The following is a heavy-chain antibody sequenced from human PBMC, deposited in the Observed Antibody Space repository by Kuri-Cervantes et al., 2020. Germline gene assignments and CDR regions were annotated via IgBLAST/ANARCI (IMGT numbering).Heavy chain of an antibody. Sequence: GGSLRLSCAASGFTFSSYAMSWVRQAPGKGLEWVAVISYDGSNKYYADSVKGRFTISRDNSKNTLYLQMNSLRAEDTAVYYCAKDQWDHYYDSSGYSSVYYGMDVWGQGTTVTVSS. CDR1: GFTFSSYA. D-gene: IGHD3-22*01. J-gene: IGHJ6*02. V-gene: IGHV3-30*18. CDR3: AKDQWDHYYDSSGYSSVYYGMDV. CDR2: ISYDGSNK.